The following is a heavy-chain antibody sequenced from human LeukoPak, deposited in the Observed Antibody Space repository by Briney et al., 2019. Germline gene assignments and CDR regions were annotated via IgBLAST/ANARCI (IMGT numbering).Heavy chain of an antibody. V-gene: IGHV4-59*01. Sequence: PSETLSLTCTVSGGSISSYYWSWIRQPPGKGLEWIGYIYYSGSTNYNPSLKSRATISVDTSKNQFSLKLSSVTAADTAVYYCARERRVGATAFDYWGQGTLVTVSS. CDR2: IYYSGST. D-gene: IGHD1-26*01. CDR3: ARERRVGATAFDY. J-gene: IGHJ4*02. CDR1: GGSISSYY.